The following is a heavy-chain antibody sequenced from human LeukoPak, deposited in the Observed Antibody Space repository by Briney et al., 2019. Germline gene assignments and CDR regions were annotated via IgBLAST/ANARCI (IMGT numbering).Heavy chain of an antibody. D-gene: IGHD1-26*01. CDR2: IYYSGST. J-gene: IGHJ5*02. Sequence: SETLSLTCTVSGGSISSYYWSWIRQPPGKGLEWIGYIYYSGSTNYNPSLKSRVTISVDTSKNQFSLKLSSVTAADTAVYYCARAYSGDWFDPWGQGTLATVSS. CDR3: ARAYSGDWFDP. CDR1: GGSISSYY. V-gene: IGHV4-59*01.